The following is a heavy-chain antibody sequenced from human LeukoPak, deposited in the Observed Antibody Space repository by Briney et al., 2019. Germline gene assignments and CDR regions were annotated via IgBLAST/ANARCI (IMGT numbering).Heavy chain of an antibody. V-gene: IGHV4-61*08. J-gene: IGHJ4*02. CDR2: IYYSGSA. CDR1: AGSINSGDYY. D-gene: IGHD3-16*01. Sequence: PSQTLSLTCTVSAGSINSGDYYWSWIRQPPGKGLEWIGYIYYSGSANYNPSLMSRVTISVDTSKNQFSLKLSSVTAADTAVYYCARSYTNLLFFDFWGQGTLVPVSS. CDR3: ARSYTNLLFFDF.